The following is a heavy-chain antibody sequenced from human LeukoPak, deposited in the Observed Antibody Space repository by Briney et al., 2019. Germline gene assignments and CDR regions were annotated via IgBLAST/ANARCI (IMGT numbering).Heavy chain of an antibody. V-gene: IGHV4-39*07. CDR1: GGSISSSSYY. CDR2: IYYSGST. D-gene: IGHD3/OR15-3a*01. J-gene: IGHJ4*02. CDR3: ARQTGSGLFILP. Sequence: SETLSLTCTVSGGSISSSSYYWGWIRQPPGKGLEWIGSIYYSGSTYYNPSLKSRVTISIDTSKSQFSLKLSSVTAADTAVYYCARQTGSGLFILPGGQGTLVTVSS.